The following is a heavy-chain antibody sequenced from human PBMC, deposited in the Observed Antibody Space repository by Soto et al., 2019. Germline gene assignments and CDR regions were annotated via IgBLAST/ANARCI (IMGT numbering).Heavy chain of an antibody. J-gene: IGHJ4*02. V-gene: IGHV3-30*18. CDR3: AKDLYLYGSGSYYLLN. Sequence: QVQLVESGGGVVQPGRSLRLSCAASGFTFSSYGMHWVRQAPGKGLEWVAVISYDGSNKYYADSVKGRFTISRDNSKNTLYLQMNSLRAEDTAVYYCAKDLYLYGSGSYYLLNWGQGTLVTVSS. D-gene: IGHD3-10*01. CDR2: ISYDGSNK. CDR1: GFTFSSYG.